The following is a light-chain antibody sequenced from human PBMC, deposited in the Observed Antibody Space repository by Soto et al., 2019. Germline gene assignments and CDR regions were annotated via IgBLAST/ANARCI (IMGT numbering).Light chain of an antibody. CDR3: HQRQSWPRT. Sequence: EIVLTQSPATLSSFPGDRVTLSCRAGQYINTRLAWYQHRPGQAPRLLIYQTSIRAAGIPARFSASGSGTDFTLTISDVQPEDFALYYCHQRQSWPRTFGKGTKVDIK. J-gene: IGKJ1*01. V-gene: IGKV3-11*01. CDR2: QTS. CDR1: QYINTR.